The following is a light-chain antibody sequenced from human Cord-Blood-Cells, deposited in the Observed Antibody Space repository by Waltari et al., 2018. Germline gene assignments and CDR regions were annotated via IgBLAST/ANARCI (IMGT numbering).Light chain of an antibody. CDR2: GAY. J-gene: IGKJ1*01. Sequence: EIGMMQSPPTLSVSPGERATISSRASQTVSSNLAWYQQKPGKAPRLLIDGAYTRSTGIPARFSGRGSGTEFTLTISSLQSEDFAVYYCQQYNNWPPWTFGRGTKVEIK. CDR1: QTVSSN. V-gene: IGKV3-15*01. CDR3: QQYNNWPPWT.